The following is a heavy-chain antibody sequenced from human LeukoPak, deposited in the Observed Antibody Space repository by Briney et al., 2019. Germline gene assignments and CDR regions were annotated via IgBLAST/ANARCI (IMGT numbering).Heavy chain of an antibody. CDR1: GGSFSGYY. CDR3: ARVGITMVRGNYYYGMDV. Sequence: SETLSLTCAVYGGSFSGYYWSWIRQPPGKGLEWIGEINHSGSTNYNPSLKSRVTISVDTSKNQFSLKLSSVTAADTAVHYCARVGITMVRGNYYYGMDVWGQGTTVTVSS. D-gene: IGHD3-10*01. V-gene: IGHV4-34*01. CDR2: INHSGST. J-gene: IGHJ6*02.